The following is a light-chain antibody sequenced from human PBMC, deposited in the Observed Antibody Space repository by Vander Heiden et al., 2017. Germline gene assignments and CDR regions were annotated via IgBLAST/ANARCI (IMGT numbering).Light chain of an antibody. CDR2: KAS. CDR1: QSISSW. J-gene: IGKJ1*01. V-gene: IGKV1-5*03. Sequence: DIQMTQSPSTLSASVGDRVTITCRASQSISSWLAWYQQKPGKAPKLLIYKASSLESGVPSRFSGNGSGTEFTLTISSLQPDDFATYYCQQDNSYSWTFGQGAKVEIK. CDR3: QQDNSYSWT.